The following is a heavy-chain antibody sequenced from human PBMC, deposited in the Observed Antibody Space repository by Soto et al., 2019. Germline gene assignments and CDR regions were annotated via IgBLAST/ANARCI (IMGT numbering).Heavy chain of an antibody. Sequence: SETLSLTCTVSGGSISSGGYYWSWIRQHPGKGLEWMGYIYRSGNTYYNPSLGSRLTISVDTPKNQFSLKLSSVTAADTAVYYCAKSRDGYSFYYYYGMDAWGQGTTVTVSS. CDR2: IYRSGNT. J-gene: IGHJ6*02. CDR1: GGSISSGGYY. D-gene: IGHD4-4*01. CDR3: AKSRDGYSFYYYYGMDA. V-gene: IGHV4-31*03.